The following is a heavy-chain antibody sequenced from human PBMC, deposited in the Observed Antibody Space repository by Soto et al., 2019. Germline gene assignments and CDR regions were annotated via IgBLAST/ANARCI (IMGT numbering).Heavy chain of an antibody. J-gene: IGHJ4*02. V-gene: IGHV4-34*01. CDR2: INHSGST. CDR3: ARDKITGLFGY. Sequence: QVQPQQWGAGLLKPSETLSLTCAVYGGSFSGYYWTWIRQPPGTGLEWIGEINHSGSTNYNPSLKSRVTISVDTSKNQFSLKLTSVTAADTAVYYCARDKITGLFGYWGQGTLVTVSS. D-gene: IGHD2-8*02. CDR1: GGSFSGYY.